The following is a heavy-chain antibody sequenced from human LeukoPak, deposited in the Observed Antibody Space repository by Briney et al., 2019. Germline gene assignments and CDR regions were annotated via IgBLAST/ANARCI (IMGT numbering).Heavy chain of an antibody. Sequence: PGASVKVSCKASGYTFTSYGINWVRQATGQGLEWMGWMNPNSSNTGYAQKVQDRVTMTRNTSISTAYMELSSLRSEDTAVHYCARGRRDSRQFDYWGQGTLVTVSS. CDR1: GYTFTSYG. CDR3: ARGRRDSRQFDY. V-gene: IGHV1-8*01. CDR2: MNPNSSNT. J-gene: IGHJ4*02. D-gene: IGHD3-10*01.